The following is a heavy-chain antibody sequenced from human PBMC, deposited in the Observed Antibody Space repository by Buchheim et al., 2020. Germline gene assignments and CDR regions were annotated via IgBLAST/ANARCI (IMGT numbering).Heavy chain of an antibody. D-gene: IGHD2-2*02. J-gene: IGHJ4*02. CDR2: ISGSGAGT. V-gene: IGHV3-23*01. Sequence: EVQLLESGGGLVQPGGSLRLSCAASGFTFSSYAMNWVRQAPGKGLEWVSTISGSGAGTYYADSVKGRFTISRDKSKNTLSLQMNSLRAEDTAVYYCAKDHCSTTSCYTYFDYWGQGTL. CDR1: GFTFSSYA. CDR3: AKDHCSTTSCYTYFDY.